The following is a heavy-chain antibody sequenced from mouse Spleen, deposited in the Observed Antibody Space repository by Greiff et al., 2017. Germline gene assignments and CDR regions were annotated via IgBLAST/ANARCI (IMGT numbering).Heavy chain of an antibody. CDR1: GYTFTSYW. CDR2: IDPSDSYT. V-gene: IGHV1-69*01. CDR3: ARHYGRGDYYAMDY. J-gene: IGHJ4*01. D-gene: IGHD1-1*01. Sequence: QVQLQQSGAELVMPGASVKLSCKASGYTFTSYWMHWVKQRPGQGLEWIGEIDPSDSYTNYNQKFKGKATLTVDKSSSTAYMQLSSLTSEDSAVYYCARHYGRGDYYAMDYWGQGTSVTVSS.